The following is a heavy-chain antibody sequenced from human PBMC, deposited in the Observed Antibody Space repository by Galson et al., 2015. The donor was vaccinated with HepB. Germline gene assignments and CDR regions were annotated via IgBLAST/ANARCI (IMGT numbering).Heavy chain of an antibody. V-gene: IGHV1-69*13. Sequence: SVKVSCKASGGTFKKYAISWVRQAPGQGLEWMGGIIPRFGTANYAQKFQGRLTITADESTSTAYMELSSLRSDDTAIYFCAKGRDTPMALEYYYCMDVWGRGTTVTVSS. CDR3: AKGRDTPMALEYYYCMDV. CDR1: GGTFKKYA. J-gene: IGHJ6*02. D-gene: IGHD5-18*01. CDR2: IIPRFGTA.